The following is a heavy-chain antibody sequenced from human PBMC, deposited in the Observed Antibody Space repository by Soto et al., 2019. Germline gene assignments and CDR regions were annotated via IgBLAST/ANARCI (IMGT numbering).Heavy chain of an antibody. CDR2: IYYSGST. CDR1: GGSISSSSYY. Sequence: QLQLQESGPGLVKPSETLSLTCTVSGGSISSSSYYWGWIRQPPGKGLEWIGSIYYSGSTYYNPSLKSRVTISVDTSKKQFSLKLSSVTAADTAVYYCATQRVRGVIMTNFDYWGQGTLVTVSS. D-gene: IGHD3-10*01. J-gene: IGHJ4*02. CDR3: ATQRVRGVIMTNFDY. V-gene: IGHV4-39*01.